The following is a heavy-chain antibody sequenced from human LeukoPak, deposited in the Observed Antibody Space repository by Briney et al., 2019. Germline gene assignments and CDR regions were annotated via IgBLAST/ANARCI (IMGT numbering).Heavy chain of an antibody. CDR2: IWYDGSNK. CDR1: GFTFSSYG. D-gene: IGHD5-24*01. Sequence: GGSLRLSCAASGFTFSSYGMHWVRQAPGKGLEWVAVIWYDGSNKYYADSVKGRFTISRDNSKNTLYLQMNSLRAEDTAVYYCAKDIDAYNQYYFDYWGQGTLVTVSS. J-gene: IGHJ4*02. CDR3: AKDIDAYNQYYFDY. V-gene: IGHV3-33*06.